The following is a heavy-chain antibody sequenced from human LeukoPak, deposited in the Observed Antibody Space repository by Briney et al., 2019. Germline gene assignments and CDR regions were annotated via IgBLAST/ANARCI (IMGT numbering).Heavy chain of an antibody. CDR1: GYTFSTYW. CDR2: IYPGDSDT. V-gene: IGHV5-51*01. CDR3: ARQGTGKVDY. Sequence: GESLKISCKGSGYTFSTYWIGWVRQMPGKGLEWMGNIYPGDSDTRYRASFQGHVTISADKSNSAAYLQWSSLEASDTAIYYCARQGTGKVDYWGQGTLVTVSS. D-gene: IGHD1-1*01. J-gene: IGHJ4*02.